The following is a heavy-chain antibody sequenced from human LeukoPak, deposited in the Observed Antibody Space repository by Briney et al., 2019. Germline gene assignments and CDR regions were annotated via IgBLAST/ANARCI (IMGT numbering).Heavy chain of an antibody. D-gene: IGHD1-26*01. Sequence: AGGSLRLSCAASGFTFSSYSMNWVRQAPGKGLEWVSSISSSSSYIYYADSVKGRFTISRDNAKNSLYLQMNSLRAEDTAVYYCARKLLAGAFDIWGQGTMVTVSS. V-gene: IGHV3-21*01. CDR1: GFTFSSYS. CDR3: ARKLLAGAFDI. J-gene: IGHJ3*02. CDR2: ISSSSSYI.